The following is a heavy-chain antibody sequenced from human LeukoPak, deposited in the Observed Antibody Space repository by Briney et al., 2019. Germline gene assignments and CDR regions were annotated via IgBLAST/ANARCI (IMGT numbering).Heavy chain of an antibody. J-gene: IGHJ6*03. CDR2: INSDGSST. CDR1: GFTFSSYW. V-gene: IGHV3-74*01. D-gene: IGHD4-17*01. Sequence: QPGGSLRLSCAASGFTFSSYWMHWVRQAPGKGLVWVSRINSDGSSTNYADSVKGRFTISRDNAKNTLYLQMNSLRAEDTAVYYCAKVGIYGDYSLYYMDVWGKGTTVTVSS. CDR3: AKVGIYGDYSLYYMDV.